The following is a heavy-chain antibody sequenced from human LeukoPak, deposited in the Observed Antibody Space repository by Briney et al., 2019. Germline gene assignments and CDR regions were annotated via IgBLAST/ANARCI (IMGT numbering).Heavy chain of an antibody. Sequence: ASVKVSCKASGYTFTSYYMHWVRQAPGQGLEWMGIINPSGGSTSYAQKFQGRVTMTTDTSTSTAYMELRSLRSDDTAVYYCARVYYDSSGYYTPWDYRGQGTLVTVSS. CDR1: GYTFTSYY. J-gene: IGHJ4*02. V-gene: IGHV1-46*01. D-gene: IGHD3-22*01. CDR3: ARVYYDSSGYYTPWDY. CDR2: INPSGGST.